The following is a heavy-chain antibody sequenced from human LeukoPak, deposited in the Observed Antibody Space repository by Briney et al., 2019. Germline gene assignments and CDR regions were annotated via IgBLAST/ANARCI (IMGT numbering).Heavy chain of an antibody. CDR1: GFTFSSYE. Sequence: GGSLRLSCAASGFTFSSYEMNWVRQAPGKGLEWVSYISSSSSTIYYADSVKGRFTISRDNAKNSLYLQMNSLRAEDTAVYYCARAGYYDILTGYYDAFDIWGQGTMVTVSS. CDR2: ISSSSSTI. D-gene: IGHD3-9*01. V-gene: IGHV3-48*01. CDR3: ARAGYYDILTGYYDAFDI. J-gene: IGHJ3*02.